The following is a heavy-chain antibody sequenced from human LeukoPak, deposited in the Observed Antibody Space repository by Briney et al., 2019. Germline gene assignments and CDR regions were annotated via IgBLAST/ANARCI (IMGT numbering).Heavy chain of an antibody. Sequence: ASVKVSCKASGYTFTSYYMHWVRQAPGQGLEWMGIINPSGGSTSYAQKFQGRVTMTRDTSTSTVYMELSSLRSEDTAVYYCARPSKGGGVTTEFDYWGQETLFTVSS. CDR1: GYTFTSYY. J-gene: IGHJ4*02. CDR2: INPSGGST. V-gene: IGHV1-46*01. CDR3: ARPSKGGGVTTEFDY. D-gene: IGHD1-1*01.